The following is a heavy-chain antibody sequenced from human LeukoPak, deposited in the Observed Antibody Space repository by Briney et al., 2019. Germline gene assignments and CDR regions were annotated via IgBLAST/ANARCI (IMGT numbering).Heavy chain of an antibody. CDR1: GYTFTSYY. CDR3: ARVPQGSSWPYYFDY. Sequence: GASVKVSFKASGYTFTSYYMHWVRQAPGQGLEWMGIINPSGGSTSYAQKFQGRVTMTRDTSTSTVYMELSSLRSEDTAVYYCARVPQGSSWPYYFDYWGQGTLVTVSS. D-gene: IGHD6-13*01. CDR2: INPSGGST. J-gene: IGHJ4*02. V-gene: IGHV1-46*01.